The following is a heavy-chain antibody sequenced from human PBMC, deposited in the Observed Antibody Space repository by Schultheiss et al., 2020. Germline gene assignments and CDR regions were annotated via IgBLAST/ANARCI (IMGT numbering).Heavy chain of an antibody. CDR1: GYSFTSYW. V-gene: IGHV5-51*01. Sequence: GESLKISCKGSGYSFTSYWIGWVRQMPGKGLEWMGIIYPGDSDTRYSPSFQGQVTISADKSISTAYLQWSSLKASDTAMYYCARLSEDTGYYYYYGMDVWGQGTTVTVSS. J-gene: IGHJ6*02. D-gene: IGHD5-18*01. CDR2: IYPGDSDT. CDR3: ARLSEDTGYYYYYGMDV.